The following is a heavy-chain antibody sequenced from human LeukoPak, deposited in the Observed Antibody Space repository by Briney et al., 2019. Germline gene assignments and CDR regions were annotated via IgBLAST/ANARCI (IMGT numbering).Heavy chain of an antibody. V-gene: IGHV1-18*01. CDR2: ISAYNGNT. D-gene: IGHD1-14*01. J-gene: IGHJ4*02. CDR3: AXTGQWGTQGY. CDR1: GYTFTSYG. Sequence: GASVNVSCKASGYTFTSYGISWVRQAPGQGLEWMGWISAYNGNTNYAQKLQGRVTMTTDTSTSTAYMELRRLRSDDTAGYYCAXTGQWGTQGYWGQGTLVTVSS.